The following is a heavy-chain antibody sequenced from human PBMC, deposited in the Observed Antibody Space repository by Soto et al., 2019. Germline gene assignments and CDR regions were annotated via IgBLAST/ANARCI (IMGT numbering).Heavy chain of an antibody. D-gene: IGHD5-12*01. Sequence: GGSLRLSCAVSGFTVTTNYMTWVRQAPGKGLEWVSLIHPDGSTYYGGSVKGRFTVSRDNSKNTLYLQMNSLRAEDTAVYYRARGTMATIHYYYGMDVWGQGTTVTVSS. V-gene: IGHV3-53*01. CDR1: GFTVTTNY. CDR2: IHPDGST. J-gene: IGHJ6*02. CDR3: ARGTMATIHYYYGMDV.